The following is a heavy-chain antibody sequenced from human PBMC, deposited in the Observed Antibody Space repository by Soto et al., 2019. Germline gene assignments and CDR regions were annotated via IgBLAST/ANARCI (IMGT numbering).Heavy chain of an antibody. CDR2: INPNSGGT. CDR1: GYTFTGYY. D-gene: IGHD3-10*01. V-gene: IGHV1-2*02. Sequence: GASVKVSCKASGYTFTGYYMHWVRQAPGQGLEWMGWINPNSGGTNYAQKFQGRVTMTRDTSISTAYMELSRLRSDDTAVYYCASSRGLWFGDAFDYWGQGTLVTVFS. J-gene: IGHJ4*02. CDR3: ASSRGLWFGDAFDY.